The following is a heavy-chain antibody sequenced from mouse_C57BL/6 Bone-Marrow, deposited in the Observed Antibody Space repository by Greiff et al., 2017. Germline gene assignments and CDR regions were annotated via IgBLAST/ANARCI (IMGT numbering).Heavy chain of an antibody. J-gene: IGHJ2*01. CDR2: INPNNGGT. V-gene: IGHV1-18*01. CDR1: GYTFTDYN. D-gene: IGHD1-1*01. Sequence: VHVKQSGPELVKPGASVKIPCKASGYTFTDYNMDWVKQSHGKSLEWIGDINPNNGGTIYNQKFKGKATLTVDKSSSTAYMELRSLTSEDTAVYYCARLYYYGSSYGVDYWGQGTTLTVSS. CDR3: ARLYYYGSSYGVDY.